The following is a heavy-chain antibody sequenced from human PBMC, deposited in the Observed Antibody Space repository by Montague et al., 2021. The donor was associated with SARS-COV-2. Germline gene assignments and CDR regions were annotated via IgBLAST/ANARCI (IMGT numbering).Heavy chain of an antibody. CDR1: GDSVSSNSAA. D-gene: IGHD3-22*01. CDR3: ARGSSGYYTPRPFDY. J-gene: IGHJ4*02. CDR2: TYYRFKWYN. Sequence: CAISGDSVSSNSAAWSWIRQSPSRGLQWLGRTYYRFKWYNDYAVSVKSRMTINPDTSKNQFSLQLNSVTPEDTAVYYCARGSSGYYTPRPFDYWGQGTLVTVSS. V-gene: IGHV6-1*01.